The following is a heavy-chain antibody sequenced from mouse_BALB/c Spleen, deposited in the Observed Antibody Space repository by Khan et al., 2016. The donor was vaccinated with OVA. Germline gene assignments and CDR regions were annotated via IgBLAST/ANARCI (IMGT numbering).Heavy chain of an antibody. CDR2: ISDGASYT. CDR1: GFPFSDYY. CDR3: VRGYYGDPVAY. V-gene: IGHV5-4*02. D-gene: IGHD2-13*01. J-gene: IGHJ3*01. Sequence: EVELVESGGGLVKPGGSLTLSCAASGFPFSDYYMYWVRQTPEKRLEWVATISDGASYTYYPDCVRERFIISRDDAENKLYLQMSRLRSEDTAIYYCVRGYYGDPVAYWGQGTLVTVSA.